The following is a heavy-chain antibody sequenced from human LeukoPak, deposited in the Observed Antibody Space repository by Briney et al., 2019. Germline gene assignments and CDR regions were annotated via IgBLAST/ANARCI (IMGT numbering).Heavy chain of an antibody. CDR1: GFPFSKAL. CDR3: TTRGEVGFDY. Sequence: PGGSLRLSCAVSGFPFSKALMTWVRQAPGKGLEWVGRIKNKVDGGTIDYAESVKGRFIISRDDPKNTLFLQMNSLKTEDTAVYFCTTRGEVGFDYWGQGTLVTVSS. V-gene: IGHV3-15*01. CDR2: IKNKVDGGTI. J-gene: IGHJ4*02. D-gene: IGHD1-26*01.